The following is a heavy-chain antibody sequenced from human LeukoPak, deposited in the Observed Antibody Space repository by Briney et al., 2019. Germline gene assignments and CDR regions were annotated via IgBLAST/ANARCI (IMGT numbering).Heavy chain of an antibody. CDR3: ARSSVVATIKKG. CDR2: IKQDGSET. CDR1: GFTFTNNF. J-gene: IGHJ4*02. Sequence: QSGGSLRLSCAASGFTFTNNFMSWVRQVPGKGLEWVANIKQDGSETTYADSVKGRFTISRDNAKNTLYLQMNSLRAEDMAVYYCARSSVVATIKKGWGQGTLVTVSS. D-gene: IGHD5-12*01. V-gene: IGHV3-7*01.